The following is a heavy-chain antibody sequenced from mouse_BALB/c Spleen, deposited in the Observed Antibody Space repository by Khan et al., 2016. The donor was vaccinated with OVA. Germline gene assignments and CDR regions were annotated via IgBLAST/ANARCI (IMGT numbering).Heavy chain of an antibody. J-gene: IGHJ3*01. CDR2: INSGGYYT. CDR3: ASHLTGSFAY. CDR1: GFTFSTYG. Sequence: EVELVESGGDLMKPGGSLKLSCAASGFTFSTYGMSLVRQTPDKRLEWVATINSGGYYTYYPDSVQGRFTISRNNAKNTLYLQMSSLKSEDTAMYYCASHLTGSFAYWGQGTLVTVSA. V-gene: IGHV5-6*01. D-gene: IGHD4-1*01.